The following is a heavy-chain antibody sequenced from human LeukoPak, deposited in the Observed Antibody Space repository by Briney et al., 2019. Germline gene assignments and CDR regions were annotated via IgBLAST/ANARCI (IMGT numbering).Heavy chain of an antibody. V-gene: IGHV4-34*01. J-gene: IGHJ6*02. Sequence: PSETLSLTCAVYGGSFSGYYWSWISQPPGKGLEWIGEINHSGSTNYNPSLKSRVTISVDTSKNQLSLKLSSVTAADTAVYYCARDSGYSSSWYKYYYGMDVWGQGTTVTVSS. CDR2: INHSGST. CDR3: ARDSGYSSSWYKYYYGMDV. CDR1: GGSFSGYY. D-gene: IGHD6-13*01.